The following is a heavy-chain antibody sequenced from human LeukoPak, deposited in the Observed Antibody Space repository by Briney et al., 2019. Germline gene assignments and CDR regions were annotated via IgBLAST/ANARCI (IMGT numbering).Heavy chain of an antibody. J-gene: IGHJ6*02. V-gene: IGHV3-53*05. D-gene: IGHD4-17*01. Sequence: PGGSLRLSCAASGFSVSTNYMAWVRQAPGKGLEWVSALYTVGDRYNGDSVRGRFTVSRDNFKNILYLHMNSLRPEDSAVYYCARLGNDDDGDTPGMDVWGQGTTVTVSS. CDR3: ARLGNDDDGDTPGMDV. CDR2: LYTVGDR. CDR1: GFSVSTNY.